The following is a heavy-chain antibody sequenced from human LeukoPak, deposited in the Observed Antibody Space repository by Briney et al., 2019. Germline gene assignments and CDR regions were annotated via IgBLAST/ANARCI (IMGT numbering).Heavy chain of an antibody. CDR3: ARDPWTTVTPWGPFDY. J-gene: IGHJ4*02. D-gene: IGHD4-17*01. Sequence: PGGSLRLSCAASGFTFSSYEMNWVRQAPGKGLEWVSYISSSGSTIYYADSVKGRFTISRDNAKNSLYLQMNSLRAEDTAVYYCARDPWTTVTPWGPFDYWGQGTLVTVSS. CDR1: GFTFSSYE. V-gene: IGHV3-48*03. CDR2: ISSSGSTI.